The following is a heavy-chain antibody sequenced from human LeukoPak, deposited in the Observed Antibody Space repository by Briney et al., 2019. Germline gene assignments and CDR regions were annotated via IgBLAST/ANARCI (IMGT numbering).Heavy chain of an antibody. J-gene: IGHJ4*02. Sequence: PGGSLRLSCAASGLTVRSNYMSWVRQAPGKGLEWVSVLYSDGTTFYEDSVKGRFTISRDNSKNTLSLQMNSLRAGDTAVYFCAREKGRGVISPYYDIWGQGTLVTVSS. CDR2: LYSDGTT. CDR3: AREKGRGVISPYYDI. CDR1: GLTVRSNY. D-gene: IGHD3-10*01. V-gene: IGHV3-53*01.